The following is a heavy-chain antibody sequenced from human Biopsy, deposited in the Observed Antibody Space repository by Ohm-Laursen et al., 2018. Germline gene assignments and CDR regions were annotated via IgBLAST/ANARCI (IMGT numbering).Heavy chain of an antibody. CDR1: GGSISNNNYY. V-gene: IGHV4-39*01. CDR2: IFYRGST. CDR3: ARDYDTSGYYYVS. D-gene: IGHD3-22*01. J-gene: IGHJ5*02. Sequence: SDTLSLTCTVSGGSISNNNYYRGWIRQPPGKGLEWIGSIFYRGSTHYKPSLKSRVNISVDTSKNQFSLKLNSVTAADTAVYYRARDYDTSGYYYVSWGQGTLVTVSS.